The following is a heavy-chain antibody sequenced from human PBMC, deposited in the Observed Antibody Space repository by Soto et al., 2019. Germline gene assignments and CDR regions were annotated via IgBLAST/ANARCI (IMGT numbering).Heavy chain of an antibody. CDR3: ARQSCGSTSCFYDY. D-gene: IGHD2-2*01. CDR1: GYTFTGYF. CDR2: INPNSGAT. J-gene: IGHJ4*02. Sequence: ASVKVSCKASGYTFTGYFIHWVRQAPGQGLEWMGYINPNSGATDFAQRFQGRVTLTSDTSISTAYMELNRLTSDDTAVFYCARQSCGSTSCFYDYWGPGTLVTVSS. V-gene: IGHV1-2*02.